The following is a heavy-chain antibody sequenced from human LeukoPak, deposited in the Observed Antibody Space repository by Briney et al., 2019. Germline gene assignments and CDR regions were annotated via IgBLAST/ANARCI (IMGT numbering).Heavy chain of an antibody. Sequence: GGSLRLSCAASGFTFSSYAMSWVRQAPGKGLEWVSAISGSGGSTYYADSVKGRFSISRDNSKNTLYLQMNSLRAEDPAVYYCAKDEASGSYTLYYFDYWGQGTLVTVSS. CDR1: GFTFSSYA. D-gene: IGHD1-26*01. CDR3: AKDEASGSYTLYYFDY. CDR2: ISGSGGST. V-gene: IGHV3-23*01. J-gene: IGHJ4*02.